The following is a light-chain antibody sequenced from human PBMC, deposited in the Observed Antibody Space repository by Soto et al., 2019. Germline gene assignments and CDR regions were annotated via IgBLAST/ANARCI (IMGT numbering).Light chain of an antibody. CDR1: SSNIGSNY. CDR3: AAWDDSLSGYV. CDR2: RNN. V-gene: IGLV1-47*01. J-gene: IGLJ1*01. Sequence: QSVLTQPPSASGTPGQRVTISCSGSSSNIGSNYVYWYQQLPGTAPKLLIYRNNQRPSGVPDRFSCSKSGTSASLAISGLRSEDEADYYCAAWDDSLSGYVFGTGT.